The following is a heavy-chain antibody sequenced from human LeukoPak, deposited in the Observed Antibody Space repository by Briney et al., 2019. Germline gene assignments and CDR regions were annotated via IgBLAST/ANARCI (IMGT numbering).Heavy chain of an antibody. CDR3: ARAGGPTWIQKPGDY. CDR1: GYTFTSYG. J-gene: IGHJ4*02. V-gene: IGHV1-18*01. CDR2: ISAYNGNT. D-gene: IGHD5-18*01. Sequence: ASVKDSCKASGYTFTSYGISWVRQAPGQGLEWMGWISAYNGNTNYAQKLQGRVTMTTDTSTSTAYMELRSLRSDDTAVYYCARAGGPTWIQKPGDYWGQGTLVTVSS.